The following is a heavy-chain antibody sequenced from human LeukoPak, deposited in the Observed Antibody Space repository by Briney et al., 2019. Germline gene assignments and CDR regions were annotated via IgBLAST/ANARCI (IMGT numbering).Heavy chain of an antibody. D-gene: IGHD3-22*01. J-gene: IGHJ1*01. Sequence: GGSLSLSCAASGFTFSSYGMHWVRQAPGKGLEWVAFIRYDGSNKYYADSVKGRFTISRDNSKNTLYLQMNSLRAEDTAVYYCAKYPYYYDSSGYYAEYFQHWGQGTLVTVSS. CDR3: AKYPYYYDSSGYYAEYFQH. CDR1: GFTFSSYG. V-gene: IGHV3-30*02. CDR2: IRYDGSNK.